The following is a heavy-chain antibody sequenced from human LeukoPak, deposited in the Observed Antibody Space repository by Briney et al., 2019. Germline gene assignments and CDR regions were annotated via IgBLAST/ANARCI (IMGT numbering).Heavy chain of an antibody. CDR2: IYYSGST. CDR1: GGSISSSSYY. V-gene: IGHV4-39*07. Sequence: PSETLSLTCTVSGGSISSSSYYWGWIRQPPGKGLEWIGSIYYSGSTYYNPSLKSRVAMSVDTSKNQFSLKLSSVTAADTAVYYCARDRAYGSGKYYFDYWGQGTLVTVSS. J-gene: IGHJ4*02. D-gene: IGHD3-10*01. CDR3: ARDRAYGSGKYYFDY.